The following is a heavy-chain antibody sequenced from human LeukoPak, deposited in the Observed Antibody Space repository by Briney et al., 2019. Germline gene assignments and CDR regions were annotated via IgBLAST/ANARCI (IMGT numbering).Heavy chain of an antibody. V-gene: IGHV3-21*01. CDR1: GFTFTSYS. CDR3: ARGIAAAGTSSFY. J-gene: IGHJ4*02. D-gene: IGHD6-13*01. CDR2: ISSSSSYI. Sequence: GGSLRLSCAASGFTFTSYSINWVRQAPGKGMEWVSSISSSSSYISYTDSVKGRLTISRDNAKNSLYLQMNSRRPEDTAVYYCARGIAAAGTSSFYWGQGTLVTVSS.